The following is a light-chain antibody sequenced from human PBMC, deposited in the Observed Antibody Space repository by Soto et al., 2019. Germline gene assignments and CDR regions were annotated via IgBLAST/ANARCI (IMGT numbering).Light chain of an antibody. J-gene: IGLJ1*01. Sequence: QSVLTQPPSASGTPGQRVTISCSGSSSNFGSNTVNWYQQLPGTAPKLLIYSNNQRPSGVPDRFSGSKSGTSASLAISGLQSEDEADYYCVAWDDSLNGRYVFGTGTKVTVL. V-gene: IGLV1-44*01. CDR2: SNN. CDR1: SSNFGSNT. CDR3: VAWDDSLNGRYV.